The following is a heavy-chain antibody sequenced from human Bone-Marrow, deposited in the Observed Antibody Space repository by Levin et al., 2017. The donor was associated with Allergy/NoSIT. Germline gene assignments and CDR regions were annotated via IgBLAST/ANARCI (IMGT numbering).Heavy chain of an antibody. V-gene: IGHV1-69*13. CDR2: IIPLFATT. D-gene: IGHD2-15*01. Sequence: GASVKVSCKASGDTSSSYGFNWVRQAPGQGLEWMGGIIPLFATTNYAQKFQGRVRITADEPTNTAYLELSSLRSDDTAVYYCARDVTLEYCGGGTCYYPKYFDHWGQGTPVTVST. CDR1: GDTSSSYG. J-gene: IGHJ4*02. CDR3: ARDVTLEYCGGGTCYYPKYFDH.